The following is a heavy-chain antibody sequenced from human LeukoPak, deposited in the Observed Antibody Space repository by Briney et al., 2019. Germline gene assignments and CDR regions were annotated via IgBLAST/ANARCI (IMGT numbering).Heavy chain of an antibody. CDR3: ARDRVRIVGATLDY. CDR1: GFTFSSYG. D-gene: IGHD1-26*01. V-gene: IGHV3-30*19. CDR2: IWYDGSNK. Sequence: GGSLRLSCAASGFTFSSYGMHWVRQAPGKGLEWVAVIWYDGSNKYYADSVKGRFTISRDNSKNTLYLQMNSLRAEDTAVYYCARDRVRIVGATLDYWGQGTLVTVSS. J-gene: IGHJ4*02.